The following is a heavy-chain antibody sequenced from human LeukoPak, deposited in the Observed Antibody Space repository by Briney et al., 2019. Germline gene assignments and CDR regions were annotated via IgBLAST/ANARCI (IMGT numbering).Heavy chain of an antibody. Sequence: GGSLRLSCAASGFTFSSYAMSWVRQAPGKGLEWVSAISGSGGSTYYADSVKGRFTISRDSSKNTLYLQMNSLRAEDTAVYYCAKYSSSWYVAAFDYWGQGTLVTVSS. J-gene: IGHJ4*02. CDR3: AKYSSSWYVAAFDY. CDR1: GFTFSSYA. CDR2: ISGSGGST. D-gene: IGHD6-13*01. V-gene: IGHV3-23*01.